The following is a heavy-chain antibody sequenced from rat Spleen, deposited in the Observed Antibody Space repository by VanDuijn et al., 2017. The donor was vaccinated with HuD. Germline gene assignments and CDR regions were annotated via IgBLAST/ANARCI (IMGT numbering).Heavy chain of an antibody. D-gene: IGHD4-3*01. V-gene: IGHV3-3*01. CDR2: INSAGST. CDR1: GYSITSSYR. CDR3: ARYRIIRGYYFDY. J-gene: IGHJ2*01. Sequence: EVQLQESGPGLVKPSQSLSLTCSVTGYSITSSYRWNWIRKFPGNKLEWMGYINSAGSTNYNPSLKSRISITRDTSKNQFFLQVNSVTTEDTATYYCARYRIIRGYYFDYWGQGVMVTVSS.